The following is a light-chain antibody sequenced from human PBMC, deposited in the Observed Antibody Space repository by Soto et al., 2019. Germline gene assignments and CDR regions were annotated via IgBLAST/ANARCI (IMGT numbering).Light chain of an antibody. CDR3: VLYMGSGIWV. CDR1: SGSVSTSNY. CDR2: NTN. J-gene: IGLJ3*02. V-gene: IGLV8-61*01. Sequence: QTVVTQEPSFSVSPGRTVTLTCGLTSGSVSTSNYASWYQQTPGQAPRTLIYNTNIRSSGVPDRFSGSILGNKAALTITGAQADDESDYYCVLYMGSGIWVFGGGTKLTVL.